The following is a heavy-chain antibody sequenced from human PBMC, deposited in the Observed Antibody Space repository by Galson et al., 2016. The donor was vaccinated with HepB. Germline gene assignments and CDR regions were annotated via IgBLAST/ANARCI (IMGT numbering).Heavy chain of an antibody. Sequence: SLRLSCAASGFTFDDYAMHWVRQAPWKGLEWVSGISWNSGSIGYADSVKGRFTISRDNAKNSVYLQMSSLRAEDTAVYFCARDREWHSDYWGQGTLVTVSA. CDR2: ISWNSGSI. CDR3: ARDREWHSDY. D-gene: IGHD3-3*01. CDR1: GFTFDDYA. J-gene: IGHJ4*02. V-gene: IGHV3-9*01.